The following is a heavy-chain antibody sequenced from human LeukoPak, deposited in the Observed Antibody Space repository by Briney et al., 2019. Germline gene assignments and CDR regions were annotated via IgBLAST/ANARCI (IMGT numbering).Heavy chain of an antibody. D-gene: IGHD5-18*01. Sequence: SETLSLTCIVSGGSISSSNYYWGWIRQPPGKGLEWIGEINHSGSTNYNPSLKSRVTISVDTSKNQFSLKLSSVTAADTAVYYCASTPLPVDTAMVRKYNWFDPWGQGTLVTVSS. CDR3: ASTPLPVDTAMVRKYNWFDP. CDR1: GGSISSSNYY. V-gene: IGHV4-39*07. J-gene: IGHJ5*02. CDR2: INHSGST.